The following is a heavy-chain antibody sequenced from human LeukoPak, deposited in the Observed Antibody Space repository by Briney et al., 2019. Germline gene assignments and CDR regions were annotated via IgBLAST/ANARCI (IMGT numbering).Heavy chain of an antibody. Sequence: GGSLRLSCAASGFTFSSYDMDWVRQAPGKGLEWVALIWYDGSNKNYADSAKGRFTISRDNSKNTLFLQMNSLRAEDTAVYYCAREASDAFDIWGQGTMVTVSS. V-gene: IGHV3-33*02. CDR1: GFTFSSYD. CDR2: IWYDGSNK. CDR3: AREASDAFDI. J-gene: IGHJ3*02.